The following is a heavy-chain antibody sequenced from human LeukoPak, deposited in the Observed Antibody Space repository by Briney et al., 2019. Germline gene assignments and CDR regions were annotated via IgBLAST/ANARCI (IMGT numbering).Heavy chain of an antibody. CDR2: ISAYNGNT. CDR3: ARDLEIVVVVAAPGY. V-gene: IGHV1-18*01. Sequence: ASVKVSCKASGYTFTSYGISWVRQAPGQGLEWMGWISAYNGNTNYAQKLQGRVTMTTDTSTSTAYIELRSLRSDDTAVYYCARDLEIVVVVAAPGYWGQGTLVTVSS. CDR1: GYTFTSYG. J-gene: IGHJ4*02. D-gene: IGHD2-15*01.